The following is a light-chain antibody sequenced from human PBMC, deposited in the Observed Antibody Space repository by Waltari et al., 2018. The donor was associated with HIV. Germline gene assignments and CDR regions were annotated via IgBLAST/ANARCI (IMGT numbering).Light chain of an antibody. CDR2: VVT. V-gene: IGLV2-8*01. CDR3: SSYAGGNNLV. CDR1: CSDVGGYNF. J-gene: IGLJ2*01. Sequence: QSALTQPPSATGSPGQSVTISCTETCSDVGGYNFVSWYQQPPGKAPKLMIFVVTKRPSGAPARFSGSKTGNTASLTVSGLQADDEADYYCSSYAGGNNLVFGGGTKLTVL.